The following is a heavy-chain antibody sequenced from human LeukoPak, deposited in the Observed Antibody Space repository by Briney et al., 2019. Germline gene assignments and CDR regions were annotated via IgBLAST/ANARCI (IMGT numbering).Heavy chain of an antibody. CDR1: GFTFSSCG. CDR2: ISGSGGST. V-gene: IGHV3-23*01. D-gene: IGHD3-10*01. Sequence: GGSLRLSCAASGFTFSSCGMSWVRQAPGKGLEWVSAISGSGGSTYYADSVKGRFTISRDNSKNTLYLQMNSLRAEDTAVYCCAKDARRPSGTGKSGFDYWGQGTLVTVSS. CDR3: AKDARRPSGTGKSGFDY. J-gene: IGHJ4*02.